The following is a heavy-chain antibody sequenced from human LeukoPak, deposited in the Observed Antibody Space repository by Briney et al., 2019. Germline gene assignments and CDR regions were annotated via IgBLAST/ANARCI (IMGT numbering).Heavy chain of an antibody. CDR2: IYYSGST. J-gene: IGHJ6*03. CDR3: ARGRIAAPRPGYYYYYYMDV. D-gene: IGHD6-6*01. CDR1: GGSFSSYY. V-gene: IGHV4-59*01. Sequence: PSETLSLTCAVYGGSFSSYYWSWIRQPPGKGLEWIGYIYYSGSTNYNPSLKSRVTISVDTSKNQFSLKLSSVTAADTAVYYCARGRIAAPRPGYYYYYYMDVWGKGTTVTVSS.